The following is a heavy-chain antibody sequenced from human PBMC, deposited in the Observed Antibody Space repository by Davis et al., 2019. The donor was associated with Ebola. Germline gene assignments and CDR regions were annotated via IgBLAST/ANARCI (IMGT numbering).Heavy chain of an antibody. CDR3: ARSVAMVQGSGWFDP. CDR2: ISAYHGNT. CDR1: GYTFTSYG. V-gene: IGHV1-18*01. D-gene: IGHD3-10*01. J-gene: IGHJ5*02. Sequence: AASVKVSCKASGYTFTSYGISWVRQAPGQGLEWMGWISAYHGNTNYAQKLQGRVTMTTDTSTSTAYMELRSLRSDDTAVYYCARSVAMVQGSGWFDPWGQGTLVTVSS.